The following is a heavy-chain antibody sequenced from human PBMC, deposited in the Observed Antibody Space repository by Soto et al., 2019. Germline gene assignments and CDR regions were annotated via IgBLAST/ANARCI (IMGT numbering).Heavy chain of an antibody. CDR1: GFTFSSYW. CDR2: INIDGIT. V-gene: IGHV3-74*01. Sequence: EVQLVESGGGLVQPGGSLRLSCAASGFTFSSYWMHWVRQAPGQGLVWVSRINIDGITSYADSVKGRFTISRDNAKNTLYLQMNTLGAGDTAVYYCARGDGDNYDGHGYLARHWGQGTLVTVSS. CDR3: ARGDGDNYDGHGYLARH. J-gene: IGHJ4*02. D-gene: IGHD3-22*01.